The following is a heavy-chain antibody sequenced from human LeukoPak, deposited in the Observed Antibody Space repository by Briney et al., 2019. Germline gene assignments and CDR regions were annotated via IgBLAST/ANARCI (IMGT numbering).Heavy chain of an antibody. CDR3: ARESSVTATY. CDR1: GDSISSSSSY. D-gene: IGHD2-15*01. V-gene: IGHV4-39*02. J-gene: IGHJ4*02. CDR2: IYYSGST. Sequence: SETLSLTCTVSGDSISSSSSYWGWIRQPPGEGLEWIGSIYYSGSTYYNTSLKSRVTISVDTSKNQFSLRLNSVTAADTAVYFCARESSVTATYWGQGTLVIVSS.